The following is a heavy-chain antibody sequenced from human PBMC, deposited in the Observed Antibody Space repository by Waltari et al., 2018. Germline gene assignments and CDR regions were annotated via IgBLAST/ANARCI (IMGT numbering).Heavy chain of an antibody. V-gene: IGHV3-30*01. D-gene: IGHD6-19*01. J-gene: IGHJ4*02. Sequence: QVQLVESGGGVVQPGRSLRLSCAASGFIFSNYAVHWVRQAPGKGLEGVTKISNEGTNKYYADAVKGRFTISRDNSKNTLYLQMNSLRPDDTAVYYCARDSDSSGWYIDYWGQGTLVTVSS. CDR3: ARDSDSSGWYIDY. CDR1: GFIFSNYA. CDR2: ISNEGTNK.